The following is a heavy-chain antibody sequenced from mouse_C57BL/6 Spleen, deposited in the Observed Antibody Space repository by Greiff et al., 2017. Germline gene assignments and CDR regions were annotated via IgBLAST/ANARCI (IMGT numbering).Heavy chain of an antibody. CDR1: GYAFSSSW. D-gene: IGHD1-1*01. CDR2: IYPGDGDT. J-gene: IGHJ4*01. CDR3: AKGRTVVPYAMDY. Sequence: QVQLQQSGPELVKPGASVKISCKASGYAFSSSWMNWVKQRPGKGLEWIGRIYPGDGDTNYNGKFKGKATLTADKSSSTAYMQLSSLTSEDSAVYFCAKGRTVVPYAMDYWGQGTSVTVSS. V-gene: IGHV1-82*01.